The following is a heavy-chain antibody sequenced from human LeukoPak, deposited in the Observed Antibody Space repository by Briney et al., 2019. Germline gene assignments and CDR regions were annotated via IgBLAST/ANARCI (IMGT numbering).Heavy chain of an antibody. J-gene: IGHJ6*02. CDR1: GFTFDDYG. D-gene: IGHD3-10*01. CDR2: INWNGGST. CDR3: ARDVLLWFGETRNYGMDV. V-gene: IGHV3-20*04. Sequence: GVSLRLSCAASGFTFDDYGMNWVRQAPGKGLEWVSGINWNGGSTGYADSVTGRFTISRDNAKNSLYLQMNSLRAEDTALYYCARDVLLWFGETRNYGMDVWGQGTTVTVSS.